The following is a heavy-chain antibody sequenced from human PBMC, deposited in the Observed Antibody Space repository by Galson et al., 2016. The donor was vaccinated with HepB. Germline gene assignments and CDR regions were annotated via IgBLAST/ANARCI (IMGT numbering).Heavy chain of an antibody. CDR2: IIPIFGTT. CDR3: ARVTGTTYYYGMDV. J-gene: IGHJ6*02. CDR1: GGTFSSYA. D-gene: IGHD1-1*01. Sequence: SVKVSCKASGGTFSSYAISWVRQAPGQGLEWMGGIIPIFGTTNYAQKLQGRVAITADESTSTAYMELSSLRSEDTAVYYCARVTGTTYYYGMDVWGQGTTVTVSS. V-gene: IGHV1-69*13.